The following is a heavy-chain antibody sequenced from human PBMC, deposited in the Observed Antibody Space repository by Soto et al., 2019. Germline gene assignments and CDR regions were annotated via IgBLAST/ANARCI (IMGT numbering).Heavy chain of an antibody. D-gene: IGHD1-26*01. CDR2: IIPVFGTP. J-gene: IGHJ2*01. CDR3: ASHSTIVSKDFEL. CDR1: GDTYA. Sequence: QVQLEQSGAEVKKPGSSVKVSCKASGDTYAFNWVRLAPGQGLEWMGGIIPVFGTPDYAQKFEGRVTITADESTSTSHMELRSLRSEDTAVYYCASHSTIVSKDFELWGRGTLVTVSS. V-gene: IGHV1-69*01.